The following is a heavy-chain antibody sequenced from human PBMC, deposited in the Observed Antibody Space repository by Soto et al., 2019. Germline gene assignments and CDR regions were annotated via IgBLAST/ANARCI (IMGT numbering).Heavy chain of an antibody. CDR2: ISSSSSTI. CDR3: AREVVVVPAAMREYYGMDV. V-gene: IGHV3-48*02. D-gene: IGHD2-2*01. CDR1: GVTFSSYS. J-gene: IGHJ6*02. Sequence: GGSLRLSCAASGVTFSSYSMNWVRQAPGKGLEWVSYISSSSSTIYYADSVKGRFTISRDNAKNSLYLQMNSLRDEDTAVYYCAREVVVVPAAMREYYGMDVWGQGTTVTVSS.